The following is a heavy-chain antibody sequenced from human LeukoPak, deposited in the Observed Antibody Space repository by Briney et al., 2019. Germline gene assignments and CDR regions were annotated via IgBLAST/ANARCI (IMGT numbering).Heavy chain of an antibody. J-gene: IGHJ4*02. Sequence: GASLRLSCAVSGFTFDDYAMHWVRQVPGKGLEWVSGINWNSDSIGYADSVKGRFTTSRDNAKNSLYLQMNSLRAEDTAFYYCAINGGGDSGYGNFDYWGQGTLVTVSS. CDR3: AINGGGDSGYGNFDY. CDR1: GFTFDDYA. CDR2: INWNSDSI. D-gene: IGHD5-12*01. V-gene: IGHV3-9*01.